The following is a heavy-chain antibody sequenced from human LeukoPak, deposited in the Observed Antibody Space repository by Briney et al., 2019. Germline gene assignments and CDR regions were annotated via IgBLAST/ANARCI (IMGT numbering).Heavy chain of an antibody. D-gene: IGHD3-10*01. V-gene: IGHV1-69*04. CDR1: GGTFSSYA. Sequence: GASVKVSCKASGGTFSSYAVSWVRQAPGQGLEWMGRIIPILGIANYAQKFQGRVTITADKSTSTAYMELSSLRSEDTAVYYCARRIGWFDPWGQGTLVTVSS. J-gene: IGHJ5*02. CDR3: ARRIGWFDP. CDR2: IIPILGIA.